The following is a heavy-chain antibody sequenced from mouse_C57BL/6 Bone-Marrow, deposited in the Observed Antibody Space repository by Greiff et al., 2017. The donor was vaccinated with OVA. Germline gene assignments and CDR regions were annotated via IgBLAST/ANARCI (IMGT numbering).Heavy chain of an antibody. D-gene: IGHD1-1*01. CDR2: ISDGGSYT. CDR3: ARDRGSSFYYAMDY. Sequence: EVMLVESGGSLVKPGGSLKLSCAASGFTFSSYAMSWVRQTPEKRLEWVATISDGGSYTYYPDNVKGRFTISRDNAKNNLYLQMSHLKSEDTAMYYCARDRGSSFYYAMDYWGQGTSVTVSS. CDR1: GFTFSSYA. V-gene: IGHV5-4*01. J-gene: IGHJ4*01.